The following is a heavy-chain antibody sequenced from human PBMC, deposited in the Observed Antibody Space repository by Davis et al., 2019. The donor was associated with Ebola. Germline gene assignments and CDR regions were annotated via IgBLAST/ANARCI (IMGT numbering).Heavy chain of an antibody. CDR3: ARVATTYHYYGMDV. CDR2: FDPEDGET. D-gene: IGHD5-12*01. J-gene: IGHJ6*02. V-gene: IGHV1-24*01. CDR1: GYTLTELS. Sequence: ASVKVSCKVSGYTLTELSMHWVRQAPGKGLEWMGGFDPEDGETIYAQKFQGRVTMTEDTSTDTAYMELSSLRSEDTAVYYCARVATTYHYYGMDVWGQGTTVTVSS.